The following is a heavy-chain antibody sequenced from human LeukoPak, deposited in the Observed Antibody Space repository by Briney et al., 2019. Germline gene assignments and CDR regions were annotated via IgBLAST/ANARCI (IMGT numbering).Heavy chain of an antibody. CDR3: EIGIAALRFDY. Sequence: ASVKVSCKASGCAFNKYGFSWVRQAPGQGPEWLGWISAYDGRTNYAQNLQGRLTLTTDTSTTTAYMELRSLTSDDTAVYYCEIGIAALRFDYWGQGTLVTVSS. D-gene: IGHD6-25*01. J-gene: IGHJ4*02. V-gene: IGHV1-18*01. CDR1: GCAFNKYG. CDR2: ISAYDGRT.